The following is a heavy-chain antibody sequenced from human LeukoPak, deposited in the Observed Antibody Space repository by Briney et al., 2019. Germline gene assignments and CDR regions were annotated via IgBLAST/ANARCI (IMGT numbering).Heavy chain of an antibody. D-gene: IGHD6-19*01. V-gene: IGHV4-4*09. CDR1: GGSISCYY. CDR2: IYTSGST. Sequence: SETLSLTCTVSGGSISCYYWSWIRQPSGKGLEWIGYIYTSGSTNYNPSLKSRVTISVDTSKNQFSLKLSSLTAADSAVYYCARYSSGWYYFDYWGQGTLVTVSS. CDR3: ARYSSGWYYFDY. J-gene: IGHJ4*02.